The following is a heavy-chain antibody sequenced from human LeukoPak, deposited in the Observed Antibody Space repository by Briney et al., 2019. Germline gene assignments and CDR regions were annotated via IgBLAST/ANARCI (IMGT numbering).Heavy chain of an antibody. CDR3: VTWSGYHHVY. CDR1: GFSFSTSA. Sequence: PGGSLRLSCAASGFSFSTSAMHWVRQAPGKGLEYVSAINSVGDATYYANSVKGRFTISRDNSKNTLYLQMGSLRTEDMAVYYCVTWSGYHHVYWGQGTQVTVSS. CDR2: INSVGDAT. V-gene: IGHV3-64*01. J-gene: IGHJ4*02. D-gene: IGHD3-3*01.